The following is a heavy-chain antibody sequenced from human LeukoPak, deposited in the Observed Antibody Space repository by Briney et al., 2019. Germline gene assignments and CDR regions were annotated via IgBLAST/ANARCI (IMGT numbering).Heavy chain of an antibody. CDR1: GGTFSSYA. D-gene: IGHD3-22*01. Sequence: GASVKVSCKASGGTFSSYAISWVRQAPGQGLEWMGGIIPIFGTANYAQKFQGRVTITTDESTSTAYMELSSLRSEDTAVYYCARARIPYDSSGYDWFDPWGQGTLVTVSS. J-gene: IGHJ5*02. CDR2: IIPIFGTA. V-gene: IGHV1-69*05. CDR3: ARARIPYDSSGYDWFDP.